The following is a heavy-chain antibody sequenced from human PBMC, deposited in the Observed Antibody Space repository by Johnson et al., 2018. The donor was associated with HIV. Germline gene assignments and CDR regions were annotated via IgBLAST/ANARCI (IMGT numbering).Heavy chain of an antibody. CDR3: ARGTELGDNVRGLLGLRWAM. J-gene: IGHJ1*01. D-gene: IGHD3-10*02. Sequence: VQLVESGGGLVQPGGSLRLSCAASGFTFSSYAMHWVRQAPGKGLEYVSAISSNGGSTYYANSVKGRFTISRDNSKNTLYLQMGSLRAEDMAVYYCARGTELGDNVRGLLGLRWAMWG. CDR2: ISSNGGST. V-gene: IGHV3-64*01. CDR1: GFTFSSYA.